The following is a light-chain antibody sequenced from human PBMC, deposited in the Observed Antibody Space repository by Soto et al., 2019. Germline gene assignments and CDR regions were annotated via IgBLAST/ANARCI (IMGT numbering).Light chain of an antibody. CDR3: MCYAGGNNWV. V-gene: IGLV2-8*01. Sequence: QSALTQPPSASGAPGQSVTISCTGTSSNVRTHGYVSWYQQQAGQAPKLIFYDVTKRPSGVPDRFSGSTSANTAPVTASGLQAEDEADYYCMCYAGGNNWVFGGGTKVTVL. CDR1: SSNVRTHGY. CDR2: DVT. J-gene: IGLJ3*02.